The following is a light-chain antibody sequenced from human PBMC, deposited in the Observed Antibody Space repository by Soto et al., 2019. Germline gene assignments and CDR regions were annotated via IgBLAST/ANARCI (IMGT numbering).Light chain of an antibody. CDR1: QTISSW. CDR2: KAF. Sequence: DIPMTQSPSTLSGSVGDRVTITCRASQTISSWLAWYQQKPGKAPKLLIYKAFTLKSGVPSRFSGSGSGTEFTLTISSLQPDGFATYYCQQYNSYPWTFGQVTKVDIK. V-gene: IGKV1-5*03. CDR3: QQYNSYPWT. J-gene: IGKJ1*01.